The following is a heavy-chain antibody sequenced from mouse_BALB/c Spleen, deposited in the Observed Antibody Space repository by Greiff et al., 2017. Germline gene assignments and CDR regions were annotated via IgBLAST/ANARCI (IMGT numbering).Heavy chain of an antibody. CDR3: TRSRTVVGWYFDV. CDR1: GYTFTSYY. J-gene: IGHJ1*01. D-gene: IGHD1-1*01. CDR2: INPSNGGT. V-gene: IGHV1S81*02. Sequence: QVQLQQPGAELVKPGASVKLSCKASGYTFTSYYMYWVKQRPGQGLEWIGGINPSNGGTNFNEKFKSKATLTVDKSSSTAYMQLSSLTSEDSAVYYCTRSRTVVGWYFDVWGAGTTVTVSS.